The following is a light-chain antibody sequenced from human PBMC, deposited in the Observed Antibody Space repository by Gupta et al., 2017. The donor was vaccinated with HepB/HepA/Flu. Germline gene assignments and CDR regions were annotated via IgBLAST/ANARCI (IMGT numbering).Light chain of an antibody. J-gene: IGKJ1*01. CDR1: QGISNY. CDR3: QQLGT. Sequence: DIQLTQSPSFLSASVGDRVTITCRASQGISNYLAWDQQKPGKAPKLLIYAASTLQTGVPSRFSGGGSGTEFTRTSSNLKPEDFATYHGQQLGTFGQGTKVEVK. V-gene: IGKV1-9*01. CDR2: AAS.